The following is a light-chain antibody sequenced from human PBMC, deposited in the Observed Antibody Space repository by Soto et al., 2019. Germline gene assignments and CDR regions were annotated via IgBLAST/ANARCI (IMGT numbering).Light chain of an antibody. J-gene: IGKJ1*01. CDR2: VAS. CDR3: QQYGSSPRT. Sequence: VLSQSPGALSLSQGERATLSCRASQSVSSSYLAWYQQKPGQAPRLLIYVASSRATGIPDRFSGSGSGTDFTLTISRLEPEDFAVYYCQQYGSSPRTFGQGTKVDIK. CDR1: QSVSSSY. V-gene: IGKV3-20*01.